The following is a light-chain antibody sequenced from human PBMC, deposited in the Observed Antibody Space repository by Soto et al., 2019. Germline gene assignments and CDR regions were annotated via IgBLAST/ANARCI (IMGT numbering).Light chain of an antibody. J-gene: IGKJ5*01. CDR2: TAS. CDR1: QNINNN. Sequence: DIQLTQSPSSLSASVGDRVTITCRASQNINNNLNWYQQKPGKAPKVLIYTASNLQSGAPSRFSGSGSGTDFTLTISSLQPEDFATYYCQQSSKPFISFGQGTRLQIK. CDR3: QQSSKPFIS. V-gene: IGKV1-39*01.